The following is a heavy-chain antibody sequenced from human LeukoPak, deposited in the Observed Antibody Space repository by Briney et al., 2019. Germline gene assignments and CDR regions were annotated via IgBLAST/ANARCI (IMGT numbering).Heavy chain of an antibody. Sequence: SETLSLTCTVSGNSISSGYYWGWIRQPPGKGLEWIGSIYHSWRTYYNPSLKSRVTISVDTSKNQFSLKLSSVTAADTAVYYCARIKKKCCYSRSFDYWGQGTLVTVSS. D-gene: IGHD2-15*01. CDR2: IYHSWRT. J-gene: IGHJ4*02. V-gene: IGHV4-38-2*02. CDR3: ARIKKKCCYSRSFDY. CDR1: GNSISSGYY.